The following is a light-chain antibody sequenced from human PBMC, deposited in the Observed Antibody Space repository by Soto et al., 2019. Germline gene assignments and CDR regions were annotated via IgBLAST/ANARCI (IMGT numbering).Light chain of an antibody. CDR1: QSLLHSNGYNY. CDR2: LGC. CDR3: MQARQTLYT. Sequence: DIVMTQSPLSLPVTPGEPASISCRSSQSLLHSNGYNYLDWYLQKPGQSPQLLIYLGCIRASGVPDRFSGSGSGTDFTRKIGRXEAEDVGVYYCMQARQTLYTFGQGTKVDSK. J-gene: IGKJ2*01. V-gene: IGKV2-28*01.